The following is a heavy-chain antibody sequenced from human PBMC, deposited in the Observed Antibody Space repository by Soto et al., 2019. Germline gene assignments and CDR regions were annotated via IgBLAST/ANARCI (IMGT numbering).Heavy chain of an antibody. CDR3: ARGDDDYGDWGLNRFDP. CDR2: ISSSSSTI. D-gene: IGHD4-17*01. Sequence: EVQLVESGGGLVQPGGSLRLSCAASGFTFSSYSMNWVRQAPGKGLEWVSYISSSSSTIYYADSVKGRFTISRDSAKNSLDLQMNRLRDEDTAVYYCARGDDDYGDWGLNRFDPWGQGTLVTVSS. CDR1: GFTFSSYS. J-gene: IGHJ5*02. V-gene: IGHV3-48*02.